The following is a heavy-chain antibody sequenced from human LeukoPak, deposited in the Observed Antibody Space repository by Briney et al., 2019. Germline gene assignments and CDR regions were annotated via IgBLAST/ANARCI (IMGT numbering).Heavy chain of an antibody. CDR1: GFTFSSYG. CDR2: IWYDGSNK. J-gene: IGHJ2*01. V-gene: IGHV3-33*08. D-gene: IGHD1-26*01. CDR3: ARDWVGLFDL. Sequence: PGRSLRLSCAASGFTFSSYGMHWVRQAPGKGLEWVAVIWYDGSNKYYADSVKGQFTISRDNSKNTLYLQMNSLRAEDTAVYYCARDWVGLFDLWGRGTLVTVSS.